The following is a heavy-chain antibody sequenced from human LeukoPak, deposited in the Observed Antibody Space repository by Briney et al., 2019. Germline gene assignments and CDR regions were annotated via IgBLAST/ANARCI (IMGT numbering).Heavy chain of an antibody. V-gene: IGHV1-58*01. Sequence: ASVKVSCKASGFTFTSSAVQWGRQARGQRLEWIGWIVVGSGNTNYAQKFQERVTITRDMSTSTAYMELSSLRSEDTAVYYCAAGFGSSWPRGAYYYYYMDVWGKGTTVTVSS. CDR2: IVVGSGNT. D-gene: IGHD6-13*01. CDR3: AAGFGSSWPRGAYYYYYMDV. CDR1: GFTFTSSA. J-gene: IGHJ6*03.